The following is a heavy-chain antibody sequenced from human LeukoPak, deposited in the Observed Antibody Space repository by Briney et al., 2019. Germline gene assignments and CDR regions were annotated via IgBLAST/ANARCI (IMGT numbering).Heavy chain of an antibody. D-gene: IGHD4-17*01. CDR3: ARAHGDYVRGGHYLDY. V-gene: IGHV4-34*01. J-gene: IGHJ4*02. CDR1: GGSFSGYY. Sequence: SETLSLTCAVYGGSFSGYYWSWIRQPPGNGLEWIGEINHSGSTNYNPSLKSRVTISVDTSKNQFSLKLSSVTAADTAVYYCARAHGDYVRGGHYLDYWGQGTLVTVSS. CDR2: INHSGST.